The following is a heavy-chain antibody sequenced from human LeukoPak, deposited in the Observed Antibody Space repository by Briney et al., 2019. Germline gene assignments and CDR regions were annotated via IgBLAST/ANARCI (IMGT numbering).Heavy chain of an antibody. D-gene: IGHD2-8*01. J-gene: IGHJ5*02. CDR2: IKQDGSEK. V-gene: IGHV3-7*01. Sequence: GGSLRLSCAASGFTFSSYWMSWVRQAPGKGLEWVANIKQDGSEKYYVDSVKGRFTISRDNAKNSLHLQMNSLRAEDTAVYYCARARILYYQGGNWFDPWGQGTLVTVSS. CDR1: GFTFSSYW. CDR3: ARARILYYQGGNWFDP.